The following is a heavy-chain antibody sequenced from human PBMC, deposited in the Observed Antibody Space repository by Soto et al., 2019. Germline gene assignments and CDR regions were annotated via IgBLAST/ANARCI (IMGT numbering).Heavy chain of an antibody. Sequence: QLQLQESGPGLVKPSETLSLTCTVSGGSISSSSYYWGWIRQPPGKGLEWIGSIYYSGSTYYNPSLKSRVTISVDTSKNQFSLKLSSVTAADTAVYYCARHFKSPRGAAASFDYWGQGTLVTVSS. CDR1: GGSISSSSYY. J-gene: IGHJ4*02. CDR3: ARHFKSPRGAAASFDY. D-gene: IGHD6-13*01. V-gene: IGHV4-39*01. CDR2: IYYSGST.